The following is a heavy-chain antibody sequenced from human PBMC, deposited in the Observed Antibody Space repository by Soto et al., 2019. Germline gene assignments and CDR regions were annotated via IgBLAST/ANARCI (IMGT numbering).Heavy chain of an antibody. CDR1: GGSFSSYA. D-gene: IGHD3-3*01. V-gene: IGHV1-69*13. Sequence: GASVKVSCKASGGSFSSYAMSWVRQAPGQGLEWMGGIILTSGTANYAQKFQGRVTITADESTSTAYMELSSLRSEDTAVYYCAGVSYLDFWTGYYTTDYWGQGTLVTVSS. J-gene: IGHJ4*02. CDR2: IILTSGTA. CDR3: AGVSYLDFWTGYYTTDY.